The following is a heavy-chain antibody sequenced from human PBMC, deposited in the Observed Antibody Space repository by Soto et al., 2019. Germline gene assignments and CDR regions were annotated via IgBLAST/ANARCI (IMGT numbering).Heavy chain of an antibody. CDR1: GGSFSGYY. V-gene: IGHV4-34*01. CDR2: INHSGST. CDR3: ARSAYDLDYYYYYMDV. J-gene: IGHJ6*03. D-gene: IGHD3-16*01. Sequence: SETLSLTCAVYGGSFSGYYWSWIRQPPGKGLEWIGEINHSGSTNYNPSLKSRVTISVDTSKNQFSLKLSSVTAADTAVYYCARSAYDLDYYYYYMDVWGKGTTVTVSS.